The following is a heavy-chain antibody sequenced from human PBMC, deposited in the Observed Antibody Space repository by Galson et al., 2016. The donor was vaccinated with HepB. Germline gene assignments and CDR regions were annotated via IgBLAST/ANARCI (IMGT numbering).Heavy chain of an antibody. CDR2: ISGSAGRT. J-gene: IGHJ4*02. D-gene: IGHD1-7*01. CDR3: SKLWAPDLMTGSTFFDY. CDR1: GFMFSYYG. Sequence: SLRLSCAASGFMFSYYGMSWVRQAPGKGLEWVSGISGSAGRTYSADSVKGRLTISRDNSKNTLYLQMNSLRDEDTAIYYCSKLWAPDLMTGSTFFDYWGQRIQVTVSS. V-gene: IGHV3-23*01.